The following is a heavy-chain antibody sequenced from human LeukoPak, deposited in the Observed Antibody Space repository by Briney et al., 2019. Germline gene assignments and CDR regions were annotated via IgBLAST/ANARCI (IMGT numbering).Heavy chain of an antibody. V-gene: IGHV4-34*01. CDR3: ARGEGYCSSTSCYYFDY. Sequence: PSETLSLTCAVYGGSFSGYYWSWIRQPPGKGLEWIEEINHSGSTNYNPSLKSRVTISVDTSKNQFSLKLSSVTAADTAVYYCARGEGYCSSTSCYYFDYWGQGTLVTVSS. CDR1: GGSFSGYY. CDR2: INHSGST. J-gene: IGHJ4*02. D-gene: IGHD2-2*01.